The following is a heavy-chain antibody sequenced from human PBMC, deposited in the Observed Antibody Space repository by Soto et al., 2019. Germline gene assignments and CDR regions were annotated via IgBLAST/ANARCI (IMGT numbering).Heavy chain of an antibody. Sequence: VVFLSLSCAASGFTFSGSAMHWVRQASGKGLEWVGRIRSKANSYATAYAASVKGRFTISRDDSKNTAYLQMNSLKTEDTAVYYCTRSHGSGSHNWFDPWGQGTLVTVSS. CDR3: TRSHGSGSHNWFDP. D-gene: IGHD3-10*01. CDR2: IRSKANSYAT. CDR1: GFTFSGSA. V-gene: IGHV3-73*01. J-gene: IGHJ5*02.